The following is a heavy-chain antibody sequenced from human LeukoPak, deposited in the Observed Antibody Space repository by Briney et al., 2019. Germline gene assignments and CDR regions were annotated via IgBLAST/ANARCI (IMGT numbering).Heavy chain of an antibody. D-gene: IGHD2-15*01. V-gene: IGHV1-24*01. J-gene: IGHJ6*02. Sequence: GASVKVSCKVSGYTLSELPIHWVRQAPGKGPEWMGGFDPEDGETIYAQKFQGRVTMTEDTSTDTAYMELSSLRSEDTAVYYCATDPPYVATSYYYYGVDVWGQGTTVTVSS. CDR2: FDPEDGET. CDR1: GYTLSELP. CDR3: ATDPPYVATSYYYYGVDV.